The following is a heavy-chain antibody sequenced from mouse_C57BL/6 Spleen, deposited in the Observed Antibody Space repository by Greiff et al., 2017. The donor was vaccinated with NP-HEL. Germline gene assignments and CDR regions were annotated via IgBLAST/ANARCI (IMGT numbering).Heavy chain of an antibody. Sequence: QVQLQQSGAELARPGASVKMSCKASGYTFTSYTMHWVKQRPGQGLEWIGYINPSSGYTKYNQKFKDKATLTADKSSSTAYMQLSGLTSEDSAVYYCAREAQAPYAMDYWGQGTSVTVSS. J-gene: IGHJ4*01. CDR1: GYTFTSYT. V-gene: IGHV1-4*01. D-gene: IGHD3-2*02. CDR2: INPSSGYT. CDR3: AREAQAPYAMDY.